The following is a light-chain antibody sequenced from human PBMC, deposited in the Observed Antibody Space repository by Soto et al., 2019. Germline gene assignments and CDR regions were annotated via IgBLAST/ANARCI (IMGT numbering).Light chain of an antibody. CDR1: QSISSW. CDR3: QQYNSYSGT. Sequence: DIQMTQSPSTLSASVGDRVTITCRASQSISSWLAWYQQKPGKAPKLLIYDASSLESGVPSRFSGRGSGTEFPLTISSLQPDDFATYYCQQYNSYSGTFGQGTKLEIK. V-gene: IGKV1-5*01. CDR2: DAS. J-gene: IGKJ2*01.